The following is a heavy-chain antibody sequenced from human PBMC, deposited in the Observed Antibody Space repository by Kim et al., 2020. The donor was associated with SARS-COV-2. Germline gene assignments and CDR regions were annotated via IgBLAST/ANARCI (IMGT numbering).Heavy chain of an antibody. CDR3: ARGSSGYGRPTSMDV. V-gene: IGHV1-69*13. J-gene: IGHJ6*02. D-gene: IGHD3-22*01. CDR2: IIPIFGTA. Sequence: SVKVSCKASGGTFSSYAISWVRQAPGQGLEWMGGIIPIFGTANYAQKFQGRVTITADESTSTAYMELSSLRSEDTAVYYCARGSSGYGRPTSMDVWGQGTTVTVSS. CDR1: GGTFSSYA.